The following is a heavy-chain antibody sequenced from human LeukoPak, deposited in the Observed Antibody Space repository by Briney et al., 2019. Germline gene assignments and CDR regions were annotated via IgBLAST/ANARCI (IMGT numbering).Heavy chain of an antibody. V-gene: IGHV4-34*01. J-gene: IGHJ6*03. CDR2: INHSGST. CDR3: ASVRRGFGESSKYYSYYYMDV. Sequence: PSETLSLTCAVYGGSFSGYYWSWIRQPPGKGLEWIGEINHSGSTNYNPSLKSRVTISVDTSKNQFSLKLSSVTAADTAVYFCASVRRGFGESSKYYSYYYMDVWGNGTTVTISS. D-gene: IGHD3-10*01. CDR1: GGSFSGYY.